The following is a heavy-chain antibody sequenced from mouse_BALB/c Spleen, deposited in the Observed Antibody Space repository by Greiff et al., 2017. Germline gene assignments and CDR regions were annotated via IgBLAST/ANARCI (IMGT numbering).Heavy chain of an antibody. J-gene: IGHJ4*01. CDR3: ARARGDAMDY. CDR2: IWGDGNT. V-gene: IGHV2-6-7*01. CDR1: GFSLTGYG. Sequence: VKLMESGPGLVAPSQSLSISCTASGFSLTGYGVNWVRQPPGKGLEWLGMIWGDGNTDYTSALKSRLSISKDNSKSQVFLKMNRLQTDDTARCYCARARGDAMDYWGQGTSVTVSA.